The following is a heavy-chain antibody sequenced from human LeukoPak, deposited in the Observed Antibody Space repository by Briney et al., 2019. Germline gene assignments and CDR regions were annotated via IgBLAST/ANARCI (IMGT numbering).Heavy chain of an antibody. Sequence: GASVKVSCKASGYTFTSYYMHWVRQAPGQGLEWMGIINPSGGSTSYAQKFQGRVTMTRDTSTSTVCMELSSLRSEDTAVYYCARAPVGSGYRLGLFGYWGQGTLVTVSS. V-gene: IGHV1-46*01. CDR3: ARAPVGSGYRLGLFGY. J-gene: IGHJ4*02. CDR1: GYTFTSYY. D-gene: IGHD3-22*01. CDR2: INPSGGST.